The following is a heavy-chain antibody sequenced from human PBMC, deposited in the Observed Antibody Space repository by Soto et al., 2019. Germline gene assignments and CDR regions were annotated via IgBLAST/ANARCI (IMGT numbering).Heavy chain of an antibody. CDR3: ARDRTVAGVVVYYYYGMDV. Sequence: GGSLRLSCAASGFTFSSYSMNWVRQAPGKGLEWVSYISSSSSTIYYADSVKGRFTISRDNAKNSLYLQMNSLRDEDTAVYYCARDRTVAGVVVYYYYGMDVWGQGTTVTVSS. D-gene: IGHD6-19*01. CDR2: ISSSSSTI. J-gene: IGHJ6*02. V-gene: IGHV3-48*02. CDR1: GFTFSSYS.